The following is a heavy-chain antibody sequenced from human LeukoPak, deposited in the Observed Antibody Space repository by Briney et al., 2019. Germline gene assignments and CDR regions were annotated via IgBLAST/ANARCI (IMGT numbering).Heavy chain of an antibody. D-gene: IGHD3-9*01. CDR2: INHSGST. CDR1: GGSFSGYY. J-gene: IGHJ6*02. Sequence: PSETLSLTCAVYGGSFSGYYWSWIRQPPGKGLEWIGEINHSGSTNYNPSLKSRVTISVDTSKNQFSLKLSSVTAADTAVYYCARGPIRYFDWLRFDGMDVWGQGTTVTVSS. CDR3: ARGPIRYFDWLRFDGMDV. V-gene: IGHV4-34*01.